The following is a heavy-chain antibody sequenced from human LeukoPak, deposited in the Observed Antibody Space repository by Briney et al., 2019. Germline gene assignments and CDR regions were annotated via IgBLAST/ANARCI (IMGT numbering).Heavy chain of an antibody. CDR2: ISYDGSNK. CDR1: GFAFSSYA. CDR3: ASSTYYGSGSYYYYYYGMDV. V-gene: IGHV3-30-3*01. J-gene: IGHJ6*02. D-gene: IGHD3-10*01. Sequence: GGSLRLSCAASGFAFSSYAMHWVRQAPGKGLEWVAVISYDGSNKYYADSVKGRFTISRDNSKNTLYLQMNSLRAEDTAVYYCASSTYYGSGSYYYYYYGMDVWGQGTTVTVSS.